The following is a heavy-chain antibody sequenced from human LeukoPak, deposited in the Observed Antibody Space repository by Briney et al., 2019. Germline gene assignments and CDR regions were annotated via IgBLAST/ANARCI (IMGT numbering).Heavy chain of an antibody. Sequence: SETLSLACTVSGGSISSSSYYWGWIRQPPGKGLEWIGSIYYSGRTDYNPSLKSRVTISIDTSKNQFSLKLTSVTAADTAIYYCARGVGSTRTCDYWGQGTLVTVSS. D-gene: IGHD2-2*01. CDR1: GGSISSSSYY. J-gene: IGHJ4*02. CDR2: IYYSGRT. CDR3: ARGVGSTRTCDY. V-gene: IGHV4-39*07.